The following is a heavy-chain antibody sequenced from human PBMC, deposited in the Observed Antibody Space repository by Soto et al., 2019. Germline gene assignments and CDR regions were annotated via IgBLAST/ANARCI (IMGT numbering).Heavy chain of an antibody. CDR1: GYPVTAYY. D-gene: IGHD3-3*01. CDR2: INPATGAA. Sequence: QLHLVQSGAVMKKPGASVTVSCWASGYPVTAYYMHWVRQAPGRGLEWMGGINPATGAAKYTQTFQGRVTMTRDTSTSTVFMELCGLASEDTAVFYFARGAGVGVAGSAAFDMWGQGTLVTVSS. CDR3: ARGAGVGVAGSAAFDM. J-gene: IGHJ3*02. V-gene: IGHV1-2*02.